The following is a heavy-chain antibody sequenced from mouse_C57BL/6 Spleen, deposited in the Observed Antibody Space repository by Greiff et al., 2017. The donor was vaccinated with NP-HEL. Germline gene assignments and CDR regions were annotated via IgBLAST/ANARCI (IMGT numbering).Heavy chain of an antibody. CDR2: IDPSDSYT. J-gene: IGHJ2*01. D-gene: IGHD3-2*02. CDR3: ARNFRGYFDY. V-gene: IGHV1-69*01. CDR1: GYTFTSYW. Sequence: QVQLQQPGAELVMPGASVKLSCKASGYTFTSYWMHWVKQRPGQGLEWIGEIDPSDSYTNYNQKFKGKSTLTVDKSSSTAYMQLSSLTSEDSAVYYCARNFRGYFDYWGQGTTLTVSS.